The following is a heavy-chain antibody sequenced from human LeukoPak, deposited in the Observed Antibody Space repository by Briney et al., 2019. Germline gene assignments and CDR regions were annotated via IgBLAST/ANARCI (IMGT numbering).Heavy chain of an antibody. CDR2: ISAGGGAT. CDR3: AKDGGEYYDILTGYYPRLYYMDV. J-gene: IGHJ6*03. D-gene: IGHD3-9*01. CDR1: GFTFSSYG. V-gene: IGHV3-23*01. Sequence: PGGSLRLSCAASGFTFSSYGMAWVRQAPGKGLEWVSSISAGGGATYYADSVKGRFTISRDNSKNTLYLQMNSLRAEDTAVYYCAKDGGEYYDILTGYYPRLYYMDVWGKGTTVTISS.